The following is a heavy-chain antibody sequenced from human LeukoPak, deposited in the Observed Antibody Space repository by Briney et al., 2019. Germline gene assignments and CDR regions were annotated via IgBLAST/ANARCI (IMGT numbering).Heavy chain of an antibody. CDR2: IYYSGST. Sequence: SETLSLTCTVSGGSISSSSYYWGWIRQPPGKGLEWIGSIYYSGSTYYNPSLKSRVTISVDTSKNQFSLKLSSVTAADTAVYYCAREDGELLVYRGQGTLVTVSS. D-gene: IGHD3-10*01. CDR1: GGSISSSSYY. CDR3: AREDGELLVY. J-gene: IGHJ4*02. V-gene: IGHV4-39*02.